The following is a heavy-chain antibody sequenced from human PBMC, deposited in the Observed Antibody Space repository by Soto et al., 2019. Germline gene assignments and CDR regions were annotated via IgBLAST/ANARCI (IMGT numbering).Heavy chain of an antibody. Sequence: GGSLRLSCAASGFTFDDYATHWVRQVPGKGLEWVSGINWNSGSIGYGDSVKGRFAISRDNAKNSLHLQMNSLSAEDTAFYYCVKDESINWYSGHFRHWGQGTLVTVSS. V-gene: IGHV3-9*01. CDR3: VKDESINWYSGHFRH. J-gene: IGHJ1*01. CDR2: INWNSGSI. D-gene: IGHD6-13*01. CDR1: GFTFDDYA.